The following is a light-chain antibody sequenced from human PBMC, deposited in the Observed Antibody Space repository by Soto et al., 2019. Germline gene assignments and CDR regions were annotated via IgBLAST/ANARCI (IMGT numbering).Light chain of an antibody. Sequence: ESVLTQSPGTLSLSPGERATLSCRASQSVSSNYLAWYQQKPGQAPRLLIYGASNRATGIPDRFSGSGSGTDFTLIINRLEPEDVAIYYCQQYGGSPRITFGQGTRLEI. CDR1: QSVSSNY. CDR3: QQYGGSPRIT. CDR2: GAS. J-gene: IGKJ5*01. V-gene: IGKV3-20*01.